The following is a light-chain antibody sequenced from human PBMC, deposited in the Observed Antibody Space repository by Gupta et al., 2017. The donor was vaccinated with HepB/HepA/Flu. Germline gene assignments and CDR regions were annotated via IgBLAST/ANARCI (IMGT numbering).Light chain of an antibody. V-gene: IGLV1-40*01. CDR1: SSNIGAGYD. CDR3: QSYDSSLSAWI. CDR2: GNA. J-gene: IGLJ1*01. Sequence: SVLTQPXXVXGAPGQRVTISCTGSSSNIGAGYDVHWYQQLPGTAPKLLIYGNANRPSGVPDRFSGSKSGTSASLAITGLQAEDEADYYCQSYDSSLSAWIFGTGTKVTVL.